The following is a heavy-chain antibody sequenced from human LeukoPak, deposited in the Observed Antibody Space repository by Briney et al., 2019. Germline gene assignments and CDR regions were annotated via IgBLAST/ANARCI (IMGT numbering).Heavy chain of an antibody. J-gene: IGHJ6*03. V-gene: IGHV1-46*01. CDR1: GYTFTGYY. D-gene: IGHD6-25*01. CDR2: INPSGGST. CDR3: ARVAAYYYYMDV. Sequence: GASVKVSCKASGYTFTGYYMHWVRQAPGQGLEWMGIINPSGGSTSYAQKFQGRVTMTRDMSTSTVYMELSSLRSEDTAVYYCARVAAYYYYMDVWGKGTTVTVSS.